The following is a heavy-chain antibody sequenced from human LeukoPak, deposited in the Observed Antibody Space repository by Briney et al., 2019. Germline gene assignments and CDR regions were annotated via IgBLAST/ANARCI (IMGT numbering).Heavy chain of an antibody. J-gene: IGHJ5*02. CDR2: ISSSSSYI. CDR3: ARDGGFMGIAAAGYNWFDP. Sequence: ETLSLTCAVSGYSISSGYSWGWIRQPPGKGLEWVSSISSSSSYIYYADSVKGRFTISRDNAKNSLYLQMNSLRAEDTAVYYCARDGGFMGIAAAGYNWFDPWGQGTLVTVSS. V-gene: IGHV3-21*01. CDR1: GYSISSGYS. D-gene: IGHD6-13*01.